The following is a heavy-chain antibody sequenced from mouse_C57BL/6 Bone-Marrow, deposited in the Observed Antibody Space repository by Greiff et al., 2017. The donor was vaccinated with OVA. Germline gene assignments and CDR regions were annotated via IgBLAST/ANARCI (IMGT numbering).Heavy chain of an antibody. D-gene: IGHD2-1*01. CDR3: ARSPIYSHAREN. CDR1: GYTFTSYW. CDR2: IDPSDSET. V-gene: IGHV1-52*01. Sequence: QVQLKQPGAELVRPGSSVKLSCKASGYTFTSYWMHWVKQRPIQGLEWIGNIDPSDSETHYNQKFKDKATLTVDKSYRTAYMKLSSLTSEDSAVYYCARSPIYSHARENWGHGSADTVGS. J-gene: IGHJ4*01.